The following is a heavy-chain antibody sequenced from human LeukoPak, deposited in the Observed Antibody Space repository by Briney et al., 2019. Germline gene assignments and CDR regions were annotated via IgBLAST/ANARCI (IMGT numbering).Heavy chain of an antibody. CDR3: ARAAKYDYVWGSYRSNDAFDI. V-gene: IGHV1-69*02. CDR1: GGTFSSYT. J-gene: IGHJ3*02. Sequence: ASVKVSCTASGGTFSSYTISWVRQAPGQGLEWTRRIIPILGIGNYAQKFQGRVTITADKSTSTAYMELSSLRSEDTAVYYCARAAKYDYVWGSYRSNDAFDIWGQGTMVTVSS. CDR2: IIPILGIG. D-gene: IGHD3-16*02.